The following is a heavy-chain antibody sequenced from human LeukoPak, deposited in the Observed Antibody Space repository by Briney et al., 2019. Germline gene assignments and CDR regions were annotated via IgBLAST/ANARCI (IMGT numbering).Heavy chain of an antibody. CDR1: GFTVSSNY. CDR3: AKDRCSNGIGCFYYYMDV. CDR2: IYSGGST. Sequence: GGSLRLSCAASGFTVSSNYMSWVRQAPGKGLEWVSVIYSGGSTYYADSVKGRFTISRDNSKNTLYLQMNSLRAEDTAVYYCAKDRCSNGIGCFYYYMDVWGKGTTVTISS. J-gene: IGHJ6*03. V-gene: IGHV3-66*01. D-gene: IGHD2-8*01.